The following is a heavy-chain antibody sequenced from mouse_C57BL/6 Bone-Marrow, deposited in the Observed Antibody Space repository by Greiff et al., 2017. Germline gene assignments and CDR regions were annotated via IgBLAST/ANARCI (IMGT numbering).Heavy chain of an antibody. CDR3: SIDVYDGYCDYAMDY. V-gene: IGHV1-81*01. CDR1: GYTFTSYG. Sequence: QVQLQQSGAELARPGASVKLSCKASGYTFTSYGISWVKQRTGQGLEWIGEIYPRSGNTYYNEKFKGKATLTADKSSSTAYMELRSLTSEDSAVYFCSIDVYDGYCDYAMDYWGQGTSVTVSS. D-gene: IGHD2-3*01. CDR2: IYPRSGNT. J-gene: IGHJ4*01.